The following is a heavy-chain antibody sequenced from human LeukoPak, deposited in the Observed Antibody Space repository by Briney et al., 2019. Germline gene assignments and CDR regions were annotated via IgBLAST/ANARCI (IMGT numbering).Heavy chain of an antibody. CDR2: IVVGSGNT. J-gene: IGHJ6*02. CDR1: GFTFTSSA. D-gene: IGHD2-2*02. V-gene: IGHV1-58*02. CDR3: AATGPGCSSTSCYKGEYYYYGMDV. Sequence: SVKVSCKASGFTFTSSAMQWVRQARGQRLEWIGWIVVGSGNTNYAQKFQERVTITRDMSTSTAYMELSSLRSEDTAAYYCAATGPGCSSTSCYKGEYYYYGMDVWGQGTTVTVSS.